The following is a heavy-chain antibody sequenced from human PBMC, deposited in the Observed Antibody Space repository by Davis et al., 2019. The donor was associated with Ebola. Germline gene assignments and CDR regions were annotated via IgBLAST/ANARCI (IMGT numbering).Heavy chain of an antibody. CDR1: GFTFSSYS. CDR2: ISSGSSTI. J-gene: IGHJ4*02. V-gene: IGHV3-48*02. CDR3: ARDRYYYGSGSYGD. D-gene: IGHD3-10*01. Sequence: GESLKIYCAASGFTFSSYSMNWVRQAQGKGLEWVSYISSGSSTIYYADSVKGRFTISRDNAKNSLYLQMNSLRDEDTAVYYCARDRYYYGSGSYGDWGQGTLVTVSS.